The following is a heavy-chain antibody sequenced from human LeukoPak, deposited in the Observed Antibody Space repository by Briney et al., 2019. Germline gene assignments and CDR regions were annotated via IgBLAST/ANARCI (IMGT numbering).Heavy chain of an antibody. Sequence: GGSLRLSCAASGFTFSSYSMNWVRQAPGKGLEWVSSISSSSSYIYYADSVKGRFTISRDNAKNSLYLQMNSLRAEDTAVYYCARRSDTAMVFDDYWGQGTLVTVSS. CDR2: ISSSSSYI. CDR1: GFTFSSYS. D-gene: IGHD5-18*01. CDR3: ARRSDTAMVFDDY. J-gene: IGHJ4*02. V-gene: IGHV3-21*01.